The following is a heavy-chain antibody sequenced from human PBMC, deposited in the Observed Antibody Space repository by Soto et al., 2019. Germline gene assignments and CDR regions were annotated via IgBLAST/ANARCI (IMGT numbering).Heavy chain of an antibody. V-gene: IGHV1-3*01. CDR1: GYTFTSYA. D-gene: IGHD3-16*01. Sequence: ASLKVSCKASGYTFTSYAMHWVRQAPGQRLEWMGWINAGNGNTKYSQKFQGRVTITRDTSASTAYMELSSLRSEDTAVYYCARDLRVSFGGVKYWFDPWGQGTLVTVSS. CDR3: ARDLRVSFGGVKYWFDP. J-gene: IGHJ5*02. CDR2: INAGNGNT.